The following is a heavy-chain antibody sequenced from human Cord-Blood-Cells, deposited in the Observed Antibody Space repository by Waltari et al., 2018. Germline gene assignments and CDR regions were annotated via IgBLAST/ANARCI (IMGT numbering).Heavy chain of an antibody. CDR2: ISSSGCTI. CDR3: LAGLDY. Sequence: EVQLVESGGGWVQPGGSLRLSCAAPGFPFRSYAMNWVRQAPGKGLGWVSYISSSGCTIYYADSVKGRFTISRDNAKNSLYLQMNSLRAEDTAVYYCLAGLDYWGQGTLVTVSS. CDR1: GFPFRSYA. J-gene: IGHJ4*02. D-gene: IGHD2-15*01. V-gene: IGHV3-48*03.